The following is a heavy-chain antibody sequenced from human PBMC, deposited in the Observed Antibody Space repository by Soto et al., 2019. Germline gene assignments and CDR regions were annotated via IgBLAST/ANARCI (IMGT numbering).Heavy chain of an antibody. CDR2: TRNKGNSYTT. V-gene: IGHV3-72*01. D-gene: IGHD1-26*01. J-gene: IGHJ3*02. Sequence: EVQLVESGGGLVQAGGSLRLSCAASGFIFSDYYMDWVRQAPGKGLEWVGRTRNKGNSYTTEYAASVKGRFTISRDDSKNSLYRQMNSLKTEDMAVYYCARGGSYYAFDIWGQGTMVPVSS. CDR1: GFIFSDYY. CDR3: ARGGSYYAFDI.